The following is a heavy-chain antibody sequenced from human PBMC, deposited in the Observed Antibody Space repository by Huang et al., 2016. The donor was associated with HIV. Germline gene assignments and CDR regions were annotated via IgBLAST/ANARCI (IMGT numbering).Heavy chain of an antibody. Sequence: QVQLVESGGGVVQPGRSLRLSCAASGFIFSNYGMHWVRQAPGKGLDWVAFISYDGRNKYYTDSVKGRFSISRDNSKNTLYLQMNSLRAEDTAVYYCALKGDSSGWEYFRHWGQGTLVTVSS. CDR3: ALKGDSSGWEYFRH. V-gene: IGHV3-30*03. J-gene: IGHJ1*01. D-gene: IGHD6-19*01. CDR2: ISYDGRNK. CDR1: GFIFSNYG.